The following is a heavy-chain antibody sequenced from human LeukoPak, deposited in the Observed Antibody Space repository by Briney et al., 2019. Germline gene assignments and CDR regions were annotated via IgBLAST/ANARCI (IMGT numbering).Heavy chain of an antibody. CDR3: AKSNGYGLVDI. Sequence: SQTLSLTCNVAGGSITSSYWSWIRRPPRKGLEWIWNIFYSGSTYYSPSLRSRVTISLDTSRNQFSLKLNSVTAADTAVYYCAKSNGYGLVDIWGQGTMVTVSS. CDR2: IFYSGST. CDR1: GGSITSSY. V-gene: IGHV4-59*12. D-gene: IGHD3-10*01. J-gene: IGHJ3*02.